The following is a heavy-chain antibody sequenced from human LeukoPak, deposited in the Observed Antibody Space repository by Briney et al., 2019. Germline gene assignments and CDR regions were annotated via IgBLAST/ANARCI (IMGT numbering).Heavy chain of an antibody. V-gene: IGHV4-59*01. J-gene: IGHJ3*02. CDR3: ARDSLGWYRIAFDI. CDR1: GGSISSYY. CDR2: IYYSGST. Sequence: SETLSLTCTVSGGSISSYYWSWIRQPPGKGLEWLGYIYYSGSTNYNPSLKSRVTISVDTSKNQFSLKLSSVTAADTAVYYCARDSLGWYRIAFDIWGQGTMVTVSS. D-gene: IGHD6-19*01.